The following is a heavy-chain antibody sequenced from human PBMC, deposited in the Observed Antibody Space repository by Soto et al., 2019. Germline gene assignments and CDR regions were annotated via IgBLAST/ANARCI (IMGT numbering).Heavy chain of an antibody. V-gene: IGHV4-59*01. CDR1: GAPISSYY. J-gene: IGHJ4*02. CDR3: SRSIDRSGYYFSNS. CDR2: IYYSGTT. Sequence: QVQLQESGPGLVKPSETLSLTCTVSGAPISSYYWSWIRQPPGKGLEWIGYIYYSGTTNYNPSPKSRVTISVDTSRNQFSLKLSSVTAADTAVYYCSRSIDRSGYYFSNSWGQGTLVTVSS. D-gene: IGHD3-22*01.